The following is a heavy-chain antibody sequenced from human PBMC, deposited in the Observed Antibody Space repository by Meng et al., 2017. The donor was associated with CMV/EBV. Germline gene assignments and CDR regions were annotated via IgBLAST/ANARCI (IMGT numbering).Heavy chain of an antibody. CDR3: ASTHCSSTSCYTWQLAYFDY. CDR2: LYTIFGTA. D-gene: IGHD2-2*02. V-gene: IGHV1-69*05. CDR1: GCTLSSYA. J-gene: IGHJ4*02. Sequence: SVKVSCKASGCTLSSYAISWVRQAPGQGLEWMGGLYTIFGTANYAQKFQGRVTITTDESTSTAYMELSSLRSEDTAVYYCASTHCSSTSCYTWQLAYFDYWGQGTLVTVSS.